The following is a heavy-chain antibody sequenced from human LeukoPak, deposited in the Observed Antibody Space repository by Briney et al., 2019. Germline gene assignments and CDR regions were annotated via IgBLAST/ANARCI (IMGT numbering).Heavy chain of an antibody. V-gene: IGHV1-18*01. CDR2: ISAYNGNT. D-gene: IGHD2-15*01. J-gene: IGHJ4*02. CDR1: GYTFTSYG. CDR3: ARAGRLGYCSGGSCLFDY. Sequence: ASVKVSCKASGYTFTSYGISWVRQAPGQGLEWMGWISAYNGNTNYAQKLQGRVTMTTDTSTSTAYMELRSLRSDDTAVYYCARAGRLGYCSGGSCLFDYWGQGTLVTVSS.